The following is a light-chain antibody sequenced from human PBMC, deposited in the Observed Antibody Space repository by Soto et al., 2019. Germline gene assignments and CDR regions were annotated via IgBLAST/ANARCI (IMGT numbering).Light chain of an antibody. J-gene: IGKJ1*01. Sequence: EIGLTQSPCTLSLSTGERATLSCRASQSVSSSYLAWYQQKPGQAPRLLIYGASNRATGIPDRFSGSGSGTDFTLTISRLEPEDFAVYYCQQYGSSATFGQGTKVEIK. CDR1: QSVSSSY. CDR2: GAS. V-gene: IGKV3-20*01. CDR3: QQYGSSAT.